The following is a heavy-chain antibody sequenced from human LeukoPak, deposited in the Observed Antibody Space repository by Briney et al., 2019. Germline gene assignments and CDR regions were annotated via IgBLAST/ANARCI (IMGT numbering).Heavy chain of an antibody. CDR1: GYTFTGYY. CDR3: ARGLFSIAAAGPFSEYFQH. Sequence: ASVKVSCKASGYTFTGYYIQWLRQAPGQGLEWMGWINPNSGVTKYAQNFQGRLTMTRDSSIRTGYMEVTSLTSDDTAVYYCARGLFSIAAAGPFSEYFQHWGQGTQVTVSS. J-gene: IGHJ1*01. D-gene: IGHD6-13*01. V-gene: IGHV1-2*02. CDR2: INPNSGVT.